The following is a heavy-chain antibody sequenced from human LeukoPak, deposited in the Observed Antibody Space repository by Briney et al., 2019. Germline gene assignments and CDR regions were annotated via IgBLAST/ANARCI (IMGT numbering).Heavy chain of an antibody. J-gene: IGHJ6*04. CDR1: GGTFSSFA. CDR3: AREQQLATGSRYYYYGMDV. V-gene: IGHV1-69*06. Sequence: SVKVSCKASGGTFSSFAISWVRQAPGQGLEWMGGIIPIFGTANYAQKFQGRVTITADKSTSTAYMELSSLRSEDTAVYYCAREQQLATGSRYYYYGMDVWGKGTTVTVSS. D-gene: IGHD6-13*01. CDR2: IIPIFGTA.